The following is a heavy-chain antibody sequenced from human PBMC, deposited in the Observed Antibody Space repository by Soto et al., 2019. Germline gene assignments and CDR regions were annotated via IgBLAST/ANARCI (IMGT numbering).Heavy chain of an antibody. CDR2: FYWVHDK. CDR1: GFSLTTPAVG. V-gene: IGHV2-5*02. Sequence: QITLKESGPTLVKPTQTLTLTCTFSGFSLTTPAVGVNWIRQPPGKALGWLALFYWVHDKQYIPSLKRRLTLTKDTSKNQLVLTMTNMDPVDTATYYCAHGSGWLSDYWGQGTLVTVSS. J-gene: IGHJ4*02. D-gene: IGHD6-19*01. CDR3: AHGSGWLSDY.